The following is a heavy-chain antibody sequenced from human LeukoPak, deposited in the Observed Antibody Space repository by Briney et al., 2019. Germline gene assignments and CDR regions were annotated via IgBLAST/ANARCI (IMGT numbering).Heavy chain of an antibody. Sequence: GASVKVSCKASGYTFTGYYIYWVRQAPGQGLEWMGRINPNSGGTKYAQKFQGRVTMTRDTSISTAYMELSRLTSDDTAVYYCARDYTFDYWGQGTLATASS. CDR3: ARDYTFDY. CDR2: INPNSGGT. CDR1: GYTFTGYY. V-gene: IGHV1-2*06. J-gene: IGHJ4*02.